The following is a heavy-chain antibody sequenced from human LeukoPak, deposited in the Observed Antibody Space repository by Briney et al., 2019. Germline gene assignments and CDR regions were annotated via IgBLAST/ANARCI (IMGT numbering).Heavy chain of an antibody. Sequence: ASVKVSCKASGYTFTSYYMHWVRQAPGQGLEWMGIINPSGGSTSYAQKFQGRVTMTRDTSTSTVYMELSSLRSEDTAVYYCARCPNVLLWFGELYDYGMDVWGQGTTVTVSS. V-gene: IGHV1-46*01. J-gene: IGHJ6*02. CDR2: INPSGGST. CDR1: GYTFTSYY. D-gene: IGHD3-10*01. CDR3: ARCPNVLLWFGELYDYGMDV.